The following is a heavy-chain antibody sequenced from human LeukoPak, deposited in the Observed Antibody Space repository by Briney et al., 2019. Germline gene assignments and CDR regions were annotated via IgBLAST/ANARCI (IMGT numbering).Heavy chain of an antibody. CDR2: IIPILGIA. J-gene: IGHJ6*02. V-gene: IGHV1-69*04. CDR1: GGTFSSYA. CDR3: AREPGDYGDYDRYYYGMDV. Sequence: SVKVSCKASGGTFSSYAISWVRQAPGQGLEWMGRIIPILGIANYAQKFQGRVTITADKSTSTAYMELSSLRDEDTAVYYCAREPGDYGDYDRYYYGMDVWGQGTTVTVSS. D-gene: IGHD4-17*01.